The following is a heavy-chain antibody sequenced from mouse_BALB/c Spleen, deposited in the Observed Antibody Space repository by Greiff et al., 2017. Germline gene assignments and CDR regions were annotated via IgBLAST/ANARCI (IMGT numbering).Heavy chain of an antibody. V-gene: IGHV5-12-1*01. J-gene: IGHJ4*01. D-gene: IGHD2-2*01. CDR3: ARGNGYDYAMDY. CDR1: GFAFSSYD. CDR2: ISSGGGST. Sequence: EVMLVESGGGLVKPGGSLKLSCAASGFAFSSYDMSWVRQTPEKRLEWVAYISSGGGSTYYPDSVKGRFTISRDNARNILYLQMSSLRSEDTAMYYCARGNGYDYAMDYWGQGTSVTVSS.